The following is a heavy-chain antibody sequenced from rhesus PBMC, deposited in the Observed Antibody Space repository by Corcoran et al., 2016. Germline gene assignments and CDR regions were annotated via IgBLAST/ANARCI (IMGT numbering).Heavy chain of an antibody. J-gene: IGHJ4*01. CDR1: GGSISGYF. D-gene: IGHD3-9*01. CDR3: ARFRYYEDDYGYYTYYFDY. Sequence: QVQLQESGPGLVKPSETLSLTCAVSGGSISGYFWNWIRQPPGKGLGWIGYIGGSSGSTYYNPSLKSRVTISTDTSKNQFSLKLSSVTAADTAVYYCARFRYYEDDYGYYTYYFDYWGQGVLVTVSS. CDR2: IGGSSGST. V-gene: IGHV4-165*02.